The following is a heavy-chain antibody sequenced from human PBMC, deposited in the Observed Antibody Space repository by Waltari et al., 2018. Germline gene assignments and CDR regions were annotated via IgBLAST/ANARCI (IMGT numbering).Heavy chain of an antibody. CDR1: GGSFSGYY. CDR3: ARGKQLWFPYYYGMDV. J-gene: IGHJ6*02. D-gene: IGHD5-18*01. Sequence: QVQLQQWGAGLLKPSETLSLTCAVYGGSFSGYYWSWIRQPPGKGLEWIGEINHSGSTNYNPSLKGRVTISVDTSKNQFSLKLSSVTASDTAVYYCARGKQLWFPYYYGMDVWGQGTTVTVSS. CDR2: INHSGST. V-gene: IGHV4-34*01.